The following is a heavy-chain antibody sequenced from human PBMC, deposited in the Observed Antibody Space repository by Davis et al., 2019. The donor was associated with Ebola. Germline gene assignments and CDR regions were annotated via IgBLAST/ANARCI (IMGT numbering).Heavy chain of an antibody. CDR3: ASDCSGGSCYSDGMDV. Sequence: GESLKISCAASGFTFSSYSMNWVRQAPGKGLEWVSSISSSSSYIYYADSVKGRFTISRDNAKNSLYLQMNSLRAEDTAVYYCASDCSGGSCYSDGMDVWGQGTTVTVSS. J-gene: IGHJ6*02. CDR1: GFTFSSYS. D-gene: IGHD2-15*01. CDR2: ISSSSSYI. V-gene: IGHV3-21*01.